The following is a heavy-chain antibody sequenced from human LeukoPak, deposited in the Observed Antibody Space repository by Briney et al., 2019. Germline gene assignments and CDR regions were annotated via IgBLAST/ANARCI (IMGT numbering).Heavy chain of an antibody. J-gene: IGHJ4*02. CDR2: FHNSGTS. CDR1: GGSISSSSYY. Sequence: SETLSLTCTVSGGSISSSSYYWGWIRQPPGKGLEWIGYFHNSGTSTYNPSLKSRVTISADTSKNQFSLKLNSLTTADTAVYYCTRGAGWLIDYWGQGILVIVSS. D-gene: IGHD3-16*01. V-gene: IGHV4-61*05. CDR3: TRGAGWLIDY.